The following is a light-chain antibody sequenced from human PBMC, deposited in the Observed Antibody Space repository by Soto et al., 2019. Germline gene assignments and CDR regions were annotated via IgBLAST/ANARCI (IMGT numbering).Light chain of an antibody. CDR1: QGISSY. V-gene: IGKV1-8*01. CDR3: QQSDTYPLT. J-gene: IGKJ5*01. CDR2: AAS. Sequence: AIRMTQSPSSLSASTEDRVTITCRASQGISSYLAWYQQKPGKAPKLLIYAASTLRSGVPSRFSGSGSGTEFTLTISSLQADDFATYYCQQSDTYPLTFGQGTLLEIK.